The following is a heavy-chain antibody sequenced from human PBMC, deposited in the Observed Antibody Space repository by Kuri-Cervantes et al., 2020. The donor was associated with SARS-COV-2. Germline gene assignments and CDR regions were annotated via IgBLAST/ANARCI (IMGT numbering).Heavy chain of an antibody. D-gene: IGHD1-7*01. Sequence: ESLKISCTVSGGSISSYYWSWIRQPPGKGLEWIGYIYYNGSTNYNPSLKSRVTISVDTSKNQFSLKLSSVTAADTAVYYCARGSWNYPFDYWGQGTLVTVSS. CDR1: GGSISSYY. CDR2: IYYNGST. J-gene: IGHJ4*02. CDR3: ARGSWNYPFDY. V-gene: IGHV4-59*01.